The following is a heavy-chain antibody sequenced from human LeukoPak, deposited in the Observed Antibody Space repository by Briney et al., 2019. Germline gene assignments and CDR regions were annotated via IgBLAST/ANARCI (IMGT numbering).Heavy chain of an antibody. CDR2: ISIIRSTI. CDR3: ARGNYGDHADY. D-gene: IGHD4-17*01. J-gene: IGHJ4*02. CDR1: GFTFSSYS. Sequence: GGSLRLSCAASGFTFSSYSMNWVRQAPGKGLEWVSYISIIRSTIYYADSVRGRFIISRDNAKNSLYLQMNSLRAEDTAVYYCARGNYGDHADYWGQGTLVTVSS. V-gene: IGHV3-48*01.